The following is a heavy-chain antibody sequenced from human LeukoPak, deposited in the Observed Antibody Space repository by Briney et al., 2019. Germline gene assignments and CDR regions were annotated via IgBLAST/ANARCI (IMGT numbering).Heavy chain of an antibody. D-gene: IGHD5-12*01. V-gene: IGHV3-23*01. J-gene: IGHJ6*02. CDR1: GFTFSSYS. CDR2: ISGSGGST. CDR3: ARDLVATTEYYYYGMDV. Sequence: TGGSLRLSCAASGFTFSSYSMNWVSQAPGKGLEWVSAISGSGGSTYYADSVKGRFTISRDNSKNTLYLQMNSLRAEDTAVYYCARDLVATTEYYYYGMDVWGQGATVTVSS.